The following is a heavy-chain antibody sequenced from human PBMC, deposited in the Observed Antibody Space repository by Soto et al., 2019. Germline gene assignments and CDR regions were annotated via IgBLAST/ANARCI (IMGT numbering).Heavy chain of an antibody. Sequence: QVQLVESGGGVVQPGRSLRLSCAASGFTFSSYAMHRVRQAPGKGLEWVAVISYDGSNKYYVDSVKGRLTISRDNSKKTLYLQMNTLRPEDTAVYYWARPPRDGNYESSGYQYWGQGTLVIVSS. CDR3: ARPPRDGNYESSGYQY. CDR2: ISYDGSNK. CDR1: GFTFSSYA. J-gene: IGHJ4*02. V-gene: IGHV3-30-3*01. D-gene: IGHD3-22*01.